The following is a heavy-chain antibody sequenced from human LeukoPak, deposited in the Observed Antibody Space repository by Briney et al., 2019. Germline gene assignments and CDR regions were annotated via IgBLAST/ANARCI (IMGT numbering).Heavy chain of an antibody. CDR1: GGSISSSSYY. V-gene: IGHV4-39*07. CDR3: ARGTLGGWFDP. Sequence: SETLSLTCTVSGGSISSSSYYWGWIRQPPGKGLEWIGSIYYSGSTYYNPSLKSRVTISVDTSKNQFSLKLSSVTAADTAVYYRARGTLGGWFDPWGQGTLVTVSS. CDR2: IYYSGST. D-gene: IGHD3-10*01. J-gene: IGHJ5*02.